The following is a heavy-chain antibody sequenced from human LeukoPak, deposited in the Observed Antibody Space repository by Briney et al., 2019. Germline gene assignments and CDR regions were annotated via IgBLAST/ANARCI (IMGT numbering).Heavy chain of an antibody. J-gene: IGHJ3*02. CDR2: IGTAGDT. Sequence: GGSLRLSCAASGFTFSSYDMHWVRQATGKGLEWVSAIGTAGDTYYLGSVKGRFTISRENAKNSLYLQMNSLRAGDTAVYYCARGITGTTLDAFDIWGQGTMVTVSS. V-gene: IGHV3-13*01. D-gene: IGHD1-7*01. CDR3: ARGITGTTLDAFDI. CDR1: GFTFSSYD.